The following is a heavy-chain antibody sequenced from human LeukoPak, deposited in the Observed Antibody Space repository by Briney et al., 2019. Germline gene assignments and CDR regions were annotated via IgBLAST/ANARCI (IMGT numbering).Heavy chain of an antibody. CDR1: GFTFSSYA. CDR2: ISGSGGST. Sequence: GGSLRLSCAASGFTFSSYAVSWVRQAPGKGLECVSLISGSGGSTYYADSVKGRFTISRDNSKNTPYLQMNSLRAEDTAVYYCARDLEGDYWGQGTLVTVSS. CDR3: ARDLEGDY. D-gene: IGHD1-1*01. V-gene: IGHV3-23*01. J-gene: IGHJ4*02.